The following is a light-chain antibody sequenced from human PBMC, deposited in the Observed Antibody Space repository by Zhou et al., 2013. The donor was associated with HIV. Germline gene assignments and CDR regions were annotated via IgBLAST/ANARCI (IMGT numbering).Light chain of an antibody. CDR1: QGISNY. CDR2: AAS. V-gene: IGKV1-27*01. Sequence: DIQMTQSPSSLSASIGDRVTITCRASQGISNYLAWYQQKPGKVPKLLILAASTLHSGVPSRFSGSGSDTDFTLTISSLQPEDVGTYYCQKYNSAPRTFGGGTKVEIK. CDR3: QKYNSAPRT. J-gene: IGKJ4*01.